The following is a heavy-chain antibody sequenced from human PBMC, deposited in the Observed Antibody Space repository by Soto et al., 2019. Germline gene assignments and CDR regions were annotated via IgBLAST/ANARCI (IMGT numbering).Heavy chain of an antibody. J-gene: IGHJ3*02. CDR2: ISSSGSTI. D-gene: IGHD3-22*01. CDR1: GFTFSSYE. Sequence: LRLSCAASGFTFSSYEMNWVRQAPGKGLEWVSYISSSGSTIYYADSVKGRFTISRDNAKNSLYLQMNSLRAEDTAVYYCARTKYYYDSSPPDDAFDIWGQGTMVTVSS. CDR3: ARTKYYYDSSPPDDAFDI. V-gene: IGHV3-48*03.